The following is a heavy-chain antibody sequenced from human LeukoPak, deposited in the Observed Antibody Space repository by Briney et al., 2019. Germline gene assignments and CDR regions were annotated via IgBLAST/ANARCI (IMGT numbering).Heavy chain of an antibody. CDR1: GGSISSSSYY. D-gene: IGHD2-8*01. Sequence: SETLSLXCTVSGGSISSSSYYWGWIRQPPGKGLEWIGSIYYSGITYYNPSLKSRVTISVDTSKNQFSLKLSSVTAADTAVYYCARHCRTGYCTNGVCYRDWFDPWGQGTLVTVSS. CDR3: ARHCRTGYCTNGVCYRDWFDP. J-gene: IGHJ5*02. V-gene: IGHV4-39*01. CDR2: IYYSGIT.